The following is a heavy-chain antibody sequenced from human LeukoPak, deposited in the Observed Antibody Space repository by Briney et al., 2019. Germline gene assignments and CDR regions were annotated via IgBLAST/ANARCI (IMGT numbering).Heavy chain of an antibody. D-gene: IGHD7-27*01. Sequence: GGSLRLSCVASGFTFSGYWMTWVRQPPGRGLEWVAIIKQDGSEKYYVNSVKGRFTISRDNSKKTLYLQMNSLRAEDTAVYYCARAQLGKGFDPWGQGTLVTVSS. CDR3: ARAQLGKGFDP. CDR2: IKQDGSEK. J-gene: IGHJ5*02. V-gene: IGHV3-7*03. CDR1: GFTFSGYW.